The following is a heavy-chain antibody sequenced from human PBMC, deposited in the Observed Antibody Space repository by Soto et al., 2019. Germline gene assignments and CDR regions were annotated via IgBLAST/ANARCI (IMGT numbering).Heavy chain of an antibody. V-gene: IGHV3-23*01. Sequence: EVQLLESGGDLVQPGGSLRLSCAASGFTFSNYAMSWFRQAPGKGLEWVSAISGSGNNTYYADSVRGRFTISRDNSKNTLYLQMNHLRAEDTAVYSCAKGQGYYYDASGYTFDYWGQGTLVTVSS. CDR1: GFTFSNYA. D-gene: IGHD3-22*01. J-gene: IGHJ4*02. CDR2: ISGSGNNT. CDR3: AKGQGYYYDASGYTFDY.